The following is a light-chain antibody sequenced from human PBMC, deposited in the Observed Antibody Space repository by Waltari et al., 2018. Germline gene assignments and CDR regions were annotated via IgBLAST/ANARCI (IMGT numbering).Light chain of an antibody. CDR1: QSVTNY. CDR2: HAS. CDR3: QQRGTWPPIT. J-gene: IGKJ5*01. Sequence: EIVLTQSPVILSLSPGETATLSCRASQSVTNYLAWYQQRPGQAPRLLIYHASNRDTGIPARFSGSGSGTDFTLTINSLEPEDFAVYYCQQRGTWPPITFGQGTRLEIK. V-gene: IGKV3-11*01.